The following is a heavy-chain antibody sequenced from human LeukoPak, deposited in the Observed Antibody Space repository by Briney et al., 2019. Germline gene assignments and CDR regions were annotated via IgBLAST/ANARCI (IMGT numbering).Heavy chain of an antibody. Sequence: GGSLRLSCGASEFTFSSYAMSWVRQAPGKGLDWVSTISGSGGSTYYADSVKGRFTISRDNSRNTVFLQMNRLRPEDTAVYYCVKEAYYGWGSSPTFYFDYWGQGTRVTVSS. CDR3: VKEAYYGWGSSPTFYFDY. CDR2: ISGSGGST. D-gene: IGHD3-10*01. J-gene: IGHJ4*02. CDR1: EFTFSSYA. V-gene: IGHV3-23*01.